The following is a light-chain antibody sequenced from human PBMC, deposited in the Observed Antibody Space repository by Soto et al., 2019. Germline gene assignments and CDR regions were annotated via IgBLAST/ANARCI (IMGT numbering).Light chain of an antibody. CDR1: SSDVGGYNY. CDR2: DVS. Sequence: QSALTQPRSVSGSPGQSVTISCTGTSSDVGGYNYVSWYQQHPGKAPKLTIYDVSKRPSGVPDRFSGSKSGNTASLTISGLQAEDEADYYCCSYAGSYTFPYVFGTGTKGTVL. V-gene: IGLV2-11*01. CDR3: CSYAGSYTFPYV. J-gene: IGLJ1*01.